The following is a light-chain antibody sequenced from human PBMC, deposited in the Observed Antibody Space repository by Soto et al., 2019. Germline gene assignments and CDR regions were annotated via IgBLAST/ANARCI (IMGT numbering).Light chain of an antibody. CDR3: SSFVGGSNVV. CDR2: EGS. V-gene: IGLV2-23*01. J-gene: IGLJ2*01. Sequence: QSALTQPASVSGSPGQSITISCTGTSSDLGTDYLVSWHQQHPGKAPKLLIYEGSQRPSGVSNRFSASKSGNTASLTISGLQAEDGGDYYCSSFVGGSNVVFGGGTKLTAL. CDR1: SSDLGTDYL.